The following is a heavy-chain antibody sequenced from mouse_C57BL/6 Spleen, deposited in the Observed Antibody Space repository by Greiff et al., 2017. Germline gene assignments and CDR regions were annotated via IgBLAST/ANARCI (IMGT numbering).Heavy chain of an antibody. D-gene: IGHD2-5*01. CDR1: GYTFTDYE. CDR3: TRGSNYFFAY. Sequence: QVHVKQSGAELVRPGASVTLSCKASGYTFTDYEMHWVKQTPVHGLEWIGAIDPETGGTAYNQKFKGKAILTADKSSSTAYMELRSLTSEDSAVYYCTRGSNYFFAYWGQGTLVTVSA. J-gene: IGHJ3*01. V-gene: IGHV1-15*01. CDR2: IDPETGGT.